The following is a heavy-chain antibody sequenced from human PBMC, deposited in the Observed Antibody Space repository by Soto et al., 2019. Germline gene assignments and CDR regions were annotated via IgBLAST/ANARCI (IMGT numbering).Heavy chain of an antibody. V-gene: IGHV3-33*01. CDR2: IWFDGGNK. CDR1: GFTFSSYG. J-gene: IGHJ4*02. Sequence: GGSLRLSCAASGFTFSSYGMHWFRQAPGKGLEWVALIWFDGGNKYYADSVKGRFTISRDNSKNTLFLQMNSLRVEDTAVYYCARPLIGVAATGPFDYWGQGTLVTVSS. D-gene: IGHD2-15*01. CDR3: ARPLIGVAATGPFDY.